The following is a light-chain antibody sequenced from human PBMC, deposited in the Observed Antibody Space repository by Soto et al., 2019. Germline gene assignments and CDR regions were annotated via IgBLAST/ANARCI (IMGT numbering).Light chain of an antibody. V-gene: IGKV3-20*01. CDR1: QSVSASY. CDR2: GAS. Sequence: EIVLTQSPGPLSLSPGERATLSCRASQSVSASYVAWYQRKPGQAPRLLIYGASNRATDIPVRFSASGSGTDFTLTITRLEPEDLAVYICQQYAVSPPTFGLGTKVEFK. CDR3: QQYAVSPPT. J-gene: IGKJ1*01.